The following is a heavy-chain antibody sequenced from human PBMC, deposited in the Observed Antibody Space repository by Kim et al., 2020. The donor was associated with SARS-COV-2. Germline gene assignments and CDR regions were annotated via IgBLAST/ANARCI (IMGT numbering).Heavy chain of an antibody. CDR2: INHSGST. V-gene: IGHV4-34*01. CDR1: GGSFSGYY. D-gene: IGHD6-19*01. CDR3: ARGRLVAGTRY. Sequence: SETLSLTCAVYGGSFSGYYWSWIRQPPGKGLEWIGEINHSGSTNYNPSLKSRVTISVDTSKNQFSLKLSSVTAADTAVYYCARGRLVAGTRYWGQGTLVTVSS. J-gene: IGHJ4*02.